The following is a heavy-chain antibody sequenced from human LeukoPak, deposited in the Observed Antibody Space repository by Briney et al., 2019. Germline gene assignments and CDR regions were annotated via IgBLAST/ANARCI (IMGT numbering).Heavy chain of an antibody. CDR3: ARERWVRGVEH. J-gene: IGHJ4*02. D-gene: IGHD3-10*01. Sequence: PSETLSLTCTVSGGSISSGSYYWSWIRQPAGKGLEWIGRIYTSGSTNYNPSLKSRVTISVDTSKNQFSLKLSSVTAADTAVYYCARERWVRGVEHWGQGTLVTVSS. CDR1: GGSISSGSYY. V-gene: IGHV4-61*02. CDR2: IYTSGST.